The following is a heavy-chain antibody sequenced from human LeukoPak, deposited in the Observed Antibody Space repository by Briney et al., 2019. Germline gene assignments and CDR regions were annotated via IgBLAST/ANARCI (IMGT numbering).Heavy chain of an antibody. J-gene: IGHJ4*02. CDR3: ARDYDSSGYFSGGY. V-gene: IGHV1-18*01. Sequence: ASVKVSCKASGYTFTSYGISWVRQAPGQGLEWMGWISAYNSNTNYAQKLQGRVTMTTDTSTSTAYMELRSLRSDDTAVYYCARDYDSSGYFSGGYWGQGTLVTVSS. D-gene: IGHD3-22*01. CDR1: GYTFTSYG. CDR2: ISAYNSNT.